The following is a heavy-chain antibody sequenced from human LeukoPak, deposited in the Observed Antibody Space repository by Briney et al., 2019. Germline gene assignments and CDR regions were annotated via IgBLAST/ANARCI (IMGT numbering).Heavy chain of an antibody. D-gene: IGHD5-24*01. Sequence: ASVKVSCKASGYTFTGYYMHWVRQAPGQGLEWMGWINPNSGGTNYAQKFQGRVTMTRDTSISTAYMEPSRLRSDDTAVYYCARASPSTIHYWGQGTLVTVSS. CDR2: INPNSGGT. V-gene: IGHV1-2*02. CDR3: ARASPSTIHY. J-gene: IGHJ4*02. CDR1: GYTFTGYY.